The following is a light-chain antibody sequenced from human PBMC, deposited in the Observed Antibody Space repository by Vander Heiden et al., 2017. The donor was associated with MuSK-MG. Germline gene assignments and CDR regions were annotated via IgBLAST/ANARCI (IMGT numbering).Light chain of an antibody. CDR3: QHRRGWPWT. CDR1: QSVSTS. J-gene: IGKJ1*01. V-gene: IGKV3-11*01. CDR2: DTS. Sequence: EIVLTQSPATLSLSPGERATLSCRASQSVSTSLAWYQQKPGQPPRLLIYDTSSRATGIPARFSGSGSATDFTLTISSLEPEDFAVYYCQHRRGWPWTFGQGTKVEVK.